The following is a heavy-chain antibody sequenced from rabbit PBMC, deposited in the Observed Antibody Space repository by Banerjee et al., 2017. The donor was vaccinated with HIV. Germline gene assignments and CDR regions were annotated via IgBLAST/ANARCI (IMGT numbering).Heavy chain of an antibody. J-gene: IGHJ4*01. CDR1: GFSFSSSHY. Sequence: QEQLVESGGGLVTLGGSLTLTCTASGFSFSSSHYMCWVRQAPGKGLEWIACIYTGSGSTYYASWAKGRFTISKTSSTTVTLQMTSLTAADTATYFCARRDAGSDGWYHNLWGQGTLVTVS. CDR2: IYTGSGST. V-gene: IGHV1S45*01. CDR3: ARRDAGSDGWYHNL. D-gene: IGHD4-2*01.